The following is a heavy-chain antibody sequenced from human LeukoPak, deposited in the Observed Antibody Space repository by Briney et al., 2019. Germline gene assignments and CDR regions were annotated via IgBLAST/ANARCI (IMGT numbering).Heavy chain of an antibody. Sequence: ASVKVSCKASGYTFTTYYMHWVRQAPGQGLEWMGWISAYNGNTNYAQKLQGRVTMTTDTSTSTAYMELRSLRSDDTAVYYCARIDTAMARDYWGQGTLVTVSS. CDR2: ISAYNGNT. D-gene: IGHD5-18*01. CDR3: ARIDTAMARDY. V-gene: IGHV1-18*04. CDR1: GYTFTTYY. J-gene: IGHJ4*02.